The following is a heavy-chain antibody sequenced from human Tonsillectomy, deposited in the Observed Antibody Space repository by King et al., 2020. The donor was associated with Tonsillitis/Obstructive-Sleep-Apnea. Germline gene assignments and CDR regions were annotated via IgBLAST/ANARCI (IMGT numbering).Heavy chain of an antibody. CDR1: GGSISSYY. J-gene: IGHJ4*02. CDR3: ARVYYYDSIFFDY. V-gene: IGHV4-59*01. D-gene: IGHD3-22*01. CDR2: IYYSGST. Sequence: VQLQESGPGLVKPSETLSITCTVSGGSISSYYWNWIRQPPGKGLEWIGYIYYSGSTNYNPSLKSRVTISLDTSKNQFSLKLSSVTAADTVVYYCARVYYYDSIFFDYWGQGTLVTVSS.